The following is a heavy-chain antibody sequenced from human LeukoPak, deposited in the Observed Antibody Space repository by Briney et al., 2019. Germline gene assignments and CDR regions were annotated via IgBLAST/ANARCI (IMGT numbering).Heavy chain of an antibody. CDR1: GGSISSYY. V-gene: IGHV4-4*07. Sequence: PSETLSLTCTVSGGSISSYYWSWIRQPAGKGLEWIGRIYTSGSTNYNPSLKSRATMSVDTSKNQFSLKLSSVTAADTAVYYCAGGRVYYYYYMDVWGKGTTVTVSS. CDR3: AGGRVYYYYYMDV. D-gene: IGHD5-24*01. J-gene: IGHJ6*03. CDR2: IYTSGST.